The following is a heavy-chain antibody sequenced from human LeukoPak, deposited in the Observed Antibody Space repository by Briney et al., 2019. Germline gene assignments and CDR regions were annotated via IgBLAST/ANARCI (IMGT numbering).Heavy chain of an antibody. Sequence: PGGSLRLSCAASGFTFSSYAMSWVRQAPGKGLEWVSAISGSGGSTYYADSVKGRFTISRDNSKSTLYLQMNSLRAEDTAVYYCAKDYQLLYAEYFQHWGQGTLVTVSS. CDR1: GFTFSSYA. CDR2: ISGSGGST. CDR3: AKDYQLLYAEYFQH. J-gene: IGHJ1*01. V-gene: IGHV3-23*01. D-gene: IGHD2-2*02.